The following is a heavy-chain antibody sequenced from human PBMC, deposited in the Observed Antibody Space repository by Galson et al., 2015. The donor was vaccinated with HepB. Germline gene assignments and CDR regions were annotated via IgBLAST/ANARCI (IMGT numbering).Heavy chain of an antibody. D-gene: IGHD2-21*02. CDR2: IIPIFGTA. CDR1: GGTFSRYT. J-gene: IGHJ5*02. Sequence: SVKVSCKASGGTFSRYTISWVRQAPGQGLEWLGGIIPIFGTANYAQKFQGRVTITADESTSTAYMELSSLRSEDTAVYYCARRGLYCGGDCRVPFDPWGQGTLVTVSS. CDR3: ARRGLYCGGDCRVPFDP. V-gene: IGHV1-69*13.